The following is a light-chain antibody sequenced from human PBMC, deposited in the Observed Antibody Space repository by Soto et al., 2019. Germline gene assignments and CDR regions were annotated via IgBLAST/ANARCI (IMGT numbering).Light chain of an antibody. CDR1: SSDVGGYNY. J-gene: IGLJ3*02. CDR2: EVS. Sequence: QSALTQPASVSGSPGQSITISCTGTSSDVGGYNYVSWYQQHPGKAPKLMIYEVSHRPSGVSNRFSGSKSGNTASLTISGLQAEDEGDYYCSSYTSSSTWVFGGGTKLTVL. V-gene: IGLV2-14*01. CDR3: SSYTSSSTWV.